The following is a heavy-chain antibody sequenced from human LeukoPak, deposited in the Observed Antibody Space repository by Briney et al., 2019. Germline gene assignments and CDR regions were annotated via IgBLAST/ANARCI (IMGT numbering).Heavy chain of an antibody. CDR1: GGSISSGGYY. J-gene: IGHJ4*02. D-gene: IGHD3-10*01. Sequence: SETLSLTCTVSGGSISSGGYYWRWNRQHPGRGLEWIEYIYYSGSTYYNPSLKSRVTISVDTSKSQFSLKLSSVTAADTAVYYCARAPRLLGLGYFDYWGQGTLVTVSS. V-gene: IGHV4-31*03. CDR3: ARAPRLLGLGYFDY. CDR2: IYYSGST.